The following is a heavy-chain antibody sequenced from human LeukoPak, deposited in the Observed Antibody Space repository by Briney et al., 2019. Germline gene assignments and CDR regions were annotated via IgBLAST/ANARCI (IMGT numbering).Heavy chain of an antibody. J-gene: IGHJ5*02. V-gene: IGHV3-48*03. Sequence: GGFLRLSCVASGFTFSSYEMNWVRQAPGKGLEWVSYISSSGSTIYYADSVKGRFTISRDNAKNSLYLQMNSLRAEDTAVYYCARQRITMVRGVKWSIWFDPWGQGTLVTVSS. D-gene: IGHD3-10*01. CDR3: ARQRITMVRGVKWSIWFDP. CDR2: ISSSGSTI. CDR1: GFTFSSYE.